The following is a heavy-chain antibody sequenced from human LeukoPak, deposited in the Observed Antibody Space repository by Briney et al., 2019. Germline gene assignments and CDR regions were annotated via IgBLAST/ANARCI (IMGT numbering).Heavy chain of an antibody. Sequence: PSQTLSLTCTVSGGSISSGDYYWSWIRQPPGKGLEWIGYIYYSGSTYYNPSLKSRVTISVDTSKNQFSLKPSSVTAADTAVYYCARVLRFLEWSGRMDVWGKGTTVTVSS. CDR1: GGSISSGDYY. CDR3: ARVLRFLEWSGRMDV. CDR2: IYYSGST. V-gene: IGHV4-30-4*08. D-gene: IGHD3-3*01. J-gene: IGHJ6*04.